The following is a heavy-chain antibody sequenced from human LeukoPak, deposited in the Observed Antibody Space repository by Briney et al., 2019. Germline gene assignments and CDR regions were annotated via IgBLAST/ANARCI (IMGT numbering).Heavy chain of an antibody. Sequence: PGGYLRRSCAGSGFTCSSYAMHWVRQAQGKGLEYVSAISSNGGSTYYANSVKGRFTISRDNSKNTLYLQMGSLRAEDMAVYYCARGANYYDSSGYYIGAFDIWGQGTMVTVSS. D-gene: IGHD3-22*01. V-gene: IGHV3-64*01. CDR3: ARGANYYDSSGYYIGAFDI. J-gene: IGHJ3*02. CDR1: GFTCSSYA. CDR2: ISSNGGST.